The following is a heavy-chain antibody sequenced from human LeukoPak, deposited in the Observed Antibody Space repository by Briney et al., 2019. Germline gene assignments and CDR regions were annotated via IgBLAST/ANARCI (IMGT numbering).Heavy chain of an antibody. D-gene: IGHD6-13*01. V-gene: IGHV5-51*01. CDR2: IYPGDSDT. J-gene: IGHJ4*02. Sequence: GESLKISCKGSGYSFTSYWIGWVRQMPGKGLEWMGIIYPGDSDTRYSPSSQGQVTISADKSISTAYLQWSSLKASDTAMYYCARQEGSSWYLVLHFDYWGQGTLVTVSS. CDR3: ARQEGSSWYLVLHFDY. CDR1: GYSFTSYW.